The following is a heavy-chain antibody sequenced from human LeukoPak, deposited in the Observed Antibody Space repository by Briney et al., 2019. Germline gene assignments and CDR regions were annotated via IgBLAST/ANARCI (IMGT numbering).Heavy chain of an antibody. J-gene: IGHJ6*02. CDR2: ICYSGST. D-gene: IGHD5-18*01. Sequence: SETLSLTCTVSGGSISSYYWSWIRQPPGKGLEWIGYICYSGSTNYNPSLKSRVTISVDTSKNQFSLKLSSVTAADTAVYYCATRSGYSYGSYYYGMDVWGQGTTVTVSS. CDR3: ATRSGYSYGSYYYGMDV. V-gene: IGHV4-59*01. CDR1: GGSISSYY.